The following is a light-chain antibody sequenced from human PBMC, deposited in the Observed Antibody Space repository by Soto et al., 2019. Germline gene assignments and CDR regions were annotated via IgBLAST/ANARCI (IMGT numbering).Light chain of an antibody. V-gene: IGKV1-33*01. CDR1: QDISNY. Sequence: DIQMTQSPSSLSASVGDRVTITCQASQDISNYLNLYQQKPGKAPKILIYDESNLETGVQSRFSGSGSGTDFTFTITSLQPEDIATYYCQQYDNLPPFTFGGGTKVEIK. CDR3: QQYDNLPPFT. CDR2: DES. J-gene: IGKJ4*01.